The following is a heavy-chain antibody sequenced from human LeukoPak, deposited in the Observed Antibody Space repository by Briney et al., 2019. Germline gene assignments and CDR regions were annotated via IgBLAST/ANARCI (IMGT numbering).Heavy chain of an antibody. CDR1: GGSFTGYY. D-gene: IGHD2-15*01. CDR3: AGRPNTP. V-gene: IGHV4-34*01. J-gene: IGHJ4*02. Sequence: SETLSLTCAVYGGSFTGYYWSWIRQPPGKGLKWIGEINHSGSSNYNPSLKSRVIILVDASKNQISLKLSSVTAADTAVYYCAGRPNTPWGLGTLVTVSS. CDR2: INHSGSS.